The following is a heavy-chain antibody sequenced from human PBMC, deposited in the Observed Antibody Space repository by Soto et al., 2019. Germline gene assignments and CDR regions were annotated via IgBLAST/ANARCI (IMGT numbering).Heavy chain of an antibody. CDR3: ARDKDRLQLGGNYYYILDV. Sequence: QVQLLQSGAEVKKPGSSVKVSCKASGGTFSTSAISWVRQAPGQGLEWVGGIMPVFATPDYAQNFQGRVTITADESTTTAYLELTSLRADDTAVYYCARDKDRLQLGGNYYYILDVWCQGTEITLYS. V-gene: IGHV1-69*12. CDR2: IMPVFATP. D-gene: IGHD1-1*01. CDR1: GGTFSTSA. J-gene: IGHJ6*02.